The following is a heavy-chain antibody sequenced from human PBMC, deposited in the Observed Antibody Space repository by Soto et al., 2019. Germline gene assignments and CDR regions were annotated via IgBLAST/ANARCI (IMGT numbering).Heavy chain of an antibody. J-gene: IGHJ3*01. V-gene: IGHV3-23*01. Sequence: GQLLESGGGMVQPGGSLRLSCAASGFTFSSFAMNWVRLPPGRGLEWVAAVTSSASSTHYADSVKGRFTISRVNAKHPLSLQMNILRDEDTAIYYCAKGAAVLLDPFDVQGQGKMVTVSS. CDR2: VTSSASST. CDR1: GFTFSSFA. CDR3: AKGAAVLLDPFDV. D-gene: IGHD6-13*01.